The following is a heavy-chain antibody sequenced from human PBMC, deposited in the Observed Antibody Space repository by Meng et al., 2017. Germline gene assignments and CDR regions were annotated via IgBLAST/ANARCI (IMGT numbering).Heavy chain of an antibody. V-gene: IGHV1-2*06. CDR3: ARDQFGRRNNYIPFSAFDI. CDR1: GYTFTGYY. D-gene: IGHD3-10*01. CDR2: INPNSGGT. J-gene: IGHJ3*02. Sequence: ASVKVSCKASGYTFTGYYMHWVRQAPGQGLEWMGRINPNSGGTNYAQKLQGRVTMTTDTSTSTAYMELRSLRSDDTAVYYCARDQFGRRNNYIPFSAFDIWGQGTMVTVSS.